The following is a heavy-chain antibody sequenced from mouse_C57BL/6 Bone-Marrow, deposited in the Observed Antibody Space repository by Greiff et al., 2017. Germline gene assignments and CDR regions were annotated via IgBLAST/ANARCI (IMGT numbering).Heavy chain of an antibody. Sequence: QVQLQQSGPELVKPGASVQLSCKASGYTFTSSEINWVKQRPGQGLAWIGWIYPRDGSTKYNEKFKGKATLLVYTSSSPSYLELHSLTSADSAVYFCARDGYPYAMDDRGQGGAVTASS. CDR2: IYPRDGST. V-gene: IGHV1-85*01. CDR3: ARDGYPYAMDD. CDR1: GYTFTSSE. J-gene: IGHJ4*01. D-gene: IGHD2-3*01.